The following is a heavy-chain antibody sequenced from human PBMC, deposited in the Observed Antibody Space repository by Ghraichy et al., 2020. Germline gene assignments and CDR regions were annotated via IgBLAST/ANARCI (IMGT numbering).Heavy chain of an antibody. V-gene: IGHV3-33*01. CDR3: ARDLVTGSYIAAAGTPFDY. D-gene: IGHD6-13*01. J-gene: IGHJ4*02. CDR2: ICYDGSNK. Sequence: GGSLRLSCAASGFTFSSYGMHWVRQAPGKGLEWVAVICYDGSNKYYADSVKGRFTISRDNSKNTLYLQMNSLRAEDTAVYYCARDLVTGSYIAAAGTPFDYWGQGTLVTVSS. CDR1: GFTFSSYG.